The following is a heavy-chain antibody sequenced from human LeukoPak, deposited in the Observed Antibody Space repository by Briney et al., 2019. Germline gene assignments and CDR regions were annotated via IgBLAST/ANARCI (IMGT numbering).Heavy chain of an antibody. CDR1: GLTFRSYA. CDR2: ISDTGGST. V-gene: IGHV3-23*01. D-gene: IGHD2-2*01. J-gene: IGHJ4*02. CDR3: AKSSDGSTSFDY. Sequence: GGSLRLSCAASGLTFRSYAMSWVRQAPGKGLEWVSGISDTGGSTYYADSVKGRFTISRDNSKNTLYLQINNVSAEDTALYYCAKSSDGSTSFDYWGQGALVTVSS.